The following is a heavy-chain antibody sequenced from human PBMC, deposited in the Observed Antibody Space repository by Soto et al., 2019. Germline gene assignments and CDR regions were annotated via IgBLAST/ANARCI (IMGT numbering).Heavy chain of an antibody. CDR3: ARGTPYSSSWYSGDYYYGMDV. J-gene: IGHJ6*02. D-gene: IGHD6-13*01. CDR1: GGSFSGCY. V-gene: IGHV4-34*01. CDR2: INHSGGT. Sequence: SETLSLTCAVYGGSFSGCYWSWIRQPPGKGLEWIGEINHSGGTNYNPSLKSRVTISVDTSKNQFSLKLSSVTAADTAVYYCARGTPYSSSWYSGDYYYGMDVWGQGTTVTVSS.